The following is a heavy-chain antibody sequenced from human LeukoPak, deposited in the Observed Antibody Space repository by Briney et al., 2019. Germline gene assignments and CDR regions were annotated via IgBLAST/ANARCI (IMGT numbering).Heavy chain of an antibody. Sequence: PSETLSLTCTVSGDSIDTYYWSWIRQSPDKGLGWIGFIHHSGTTNYNPSLKSRVTISVDTSKNQSSLKLSSVTAADTAVYYCARHGLDPTRFDYWGQGTLVTVSS. CDR3: ARHGLDPTRFDY. CDR2: IHHSGTT. CDR1: GDSIDTYY. J-gene: IGHJ4*02. D-gene: IGHD3-9*01. V-gene: IGHV4-59*08.